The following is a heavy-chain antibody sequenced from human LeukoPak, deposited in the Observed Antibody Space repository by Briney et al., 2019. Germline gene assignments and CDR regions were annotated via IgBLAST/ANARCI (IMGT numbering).Heavy chain of an antibody. V-gene: IGHV4-34*01. J-gene: IGHJ4*02. CDR3: ARGRRGSGWYVSYYFGY. Sequence: SETLSLTCAVYGGSFSGYYWSWIRQPPGKGLEWIGEINHSGSTNYNPSLKSRVTISVDTSKNQFSLKLSSVTAADTAVYYCARGRRGSGWYVSYYFGYWGQGTLVTVSS. CDR1: GGSFSGYY. CDR2: INHSGST. D-gene: IGHD6-19*01.